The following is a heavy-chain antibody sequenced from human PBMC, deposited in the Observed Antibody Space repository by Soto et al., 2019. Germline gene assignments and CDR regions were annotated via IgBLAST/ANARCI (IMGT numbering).Heavy chain of an antibody. CDR2: INPNSGGT. Sequence: ASVKVSCKASGYTFTGYYMHWVRQAPGQGLEWMGWINPNSGGTNYAQKFQGWVTMTRDTTISTAYMELSRLRSDDTAVYYCAREDYYDSSPNAFAIWGQGTMVTVS. J-gene: IGHJ3*02. V-gene: IGHV1-2*04. CDR3: AREDYYDSSPNAFAI. D-gene: IGHD3-22*01. CDR1: GYTFTGYY.